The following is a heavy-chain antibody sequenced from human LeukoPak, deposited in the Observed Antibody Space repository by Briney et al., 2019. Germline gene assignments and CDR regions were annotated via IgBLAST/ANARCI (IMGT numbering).Heavy chain of an antibody. J-gene: IGHJ6*03. CDR2: INPNSGGT. Sequence: GSSVKVSCKASGGTFSSYAISWVRQAPGQGLEWMGWINPNSGGTNYAQKFQGRVTMTRDTSISTAYMELSRLRSDDTAVYYCARGYYGSGSYRNYYYYMDVWGKGTTVTISS. D-gene: IGHD3-10*01. CDR1: GGTFSSYA. CDR3: ARGYYGSGSYRNYYYYMDV. V-gene: IGHV1-2*02.